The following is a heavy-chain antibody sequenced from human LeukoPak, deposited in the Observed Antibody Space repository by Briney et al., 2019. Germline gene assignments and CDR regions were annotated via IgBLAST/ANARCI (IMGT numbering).Heavy chain of an antibody. CDR1: GVIVKSNY. CDR2: LYHGGST. J-gene: IGHJ4*02. D-gene: IGHD1-26*01. V-gene: IGHV3-66*01. CDR3: ARDKIVGAIYFVY. Sequence: GGPLRHSCVGSGVIVKSNYMTWVRQAPGKELEWVSILYHGGSTYYADSVKGRFSISRDTSNNTLYLQMTSLRADDTAVYYCARDKIVGAIYFVYWGEGTLVRVS.